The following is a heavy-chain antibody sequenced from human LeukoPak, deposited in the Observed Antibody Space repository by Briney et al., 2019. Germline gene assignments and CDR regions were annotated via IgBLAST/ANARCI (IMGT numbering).Heavy chain of an antibody. V-gene: IGHV3-66*02. CDR3: ARSITRAGNDY. CDR1: GFTVSSNY. Sequence: PGGSLRLSCAASGFTVSSNYMSWVRQAPGKGLEWVSVIYSGGSTYYADSVKGRFTISRDNSKNTLYLQMNSLRAEDTAVYYCARSITRAGNDYWGQGTLVTVSS. J-gene: IGHJ4*02. D-gene: IGHD3-3*01. CDR2: IYSGGST.